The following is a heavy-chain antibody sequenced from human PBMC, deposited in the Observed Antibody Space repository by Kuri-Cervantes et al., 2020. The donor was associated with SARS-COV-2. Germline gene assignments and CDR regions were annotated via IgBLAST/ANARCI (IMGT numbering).Heavy chain of an antibody. D-gene: IGHD1-20*01. CDR1: AYSSTSYW. V-gene: IGHV5-10-1*01. J-gene: IGHJ5*02. CDR2: IDPSDSYT. CDR3: ARLLRYNWKIDVNWFDP. Sequence: GGSLRLSCTPSAYSSTSYWISWVRQLPGKGLEWMGRIDPSDSYTNYSPSFQGHVTISADKSISTAYLQWSSLKASDTAMYYCARLLRYNWKIDVNWFDPWGQGTLVTVSS.